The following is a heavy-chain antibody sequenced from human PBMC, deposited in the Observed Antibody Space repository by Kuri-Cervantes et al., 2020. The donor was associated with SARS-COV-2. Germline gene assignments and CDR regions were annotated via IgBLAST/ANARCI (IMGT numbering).Heavy chain of an antibody. D-gene: IGHD3-16*01. Sequence: SSVKVSCKACGGTFSSYTISWVRQAPGQGLEWMGGFIPIFGKANYAQKLQGRVTITADKSTSTAYMELSSLRSEDTAVYYCALSTGLRMYYFDYWGQGTLVTVSS. J-gene: IGHJ4*02. V-gene: IGHV1-69*06. CDR3: ALSTGLRMYYFDY. CDR1: GGTFSSYT. CDR2: FIPIFGKA.